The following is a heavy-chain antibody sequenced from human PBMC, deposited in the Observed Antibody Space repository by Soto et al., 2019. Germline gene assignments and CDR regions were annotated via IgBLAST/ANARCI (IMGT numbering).Heavy chain of an antibody. CDR1: GFTFSSYA. Sequence: GGSLRLSCAASGFTFSSYAMSWVRQAPGKGLEWVSAISGSGGSTYYADSVKGRFTISRDNSKNTLYLQMNSLRAEDTAVYYCAKVLLPVRGVIIGPSHYYYGMDVWGQGTTVTVSS. J-gene: IGHJ6*02. V-gene: IGHV3-23*01. CDR2: ISGSGGST. CDR3: AKVLLPVRGVIIGPSHYYYGMDV. D-gene: IGHD3-10*01.